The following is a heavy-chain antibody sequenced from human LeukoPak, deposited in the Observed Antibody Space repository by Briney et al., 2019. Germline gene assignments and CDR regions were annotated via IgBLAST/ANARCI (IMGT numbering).Heavy chain of an antibody. V-gene: IGHV4-4*07. Sequence: SETLSLTCTVSGGSISSYYWSWIRQPAGKGLEWIGRIYTSGNTNYNPSLKSRVTMSVDTSKNQFSLKLSSVTAADTAVYYCARDRVTPGRARGSQGAFDIWGQGIMVTVSS. CDR2: IYTSGNT. D-gene: IGHD1-26*01. CDR1: GGSISSYY. CDR3: ARDRVTPGRARGSQGAFDI. J-gene: IGHJ3*02.